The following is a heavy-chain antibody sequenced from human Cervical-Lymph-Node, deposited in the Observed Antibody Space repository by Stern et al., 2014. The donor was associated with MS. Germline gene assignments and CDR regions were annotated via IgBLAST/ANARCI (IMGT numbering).Heavy chain of an antibody. J-gene: IGHJ4*02. CDR2: IWNDGSNK. CDR1: GFSFSGYG. D-gene: IGHD5-12*01. CDR3: ARDTVAMLYYFDY. Sequence: VQLVESGGGVVQPGRSLRLSCAASGFSFSGYGMNWVRQAPGRELEGVAVIWNDGSNKYYADSVKGRFTISRDNSKNTLFLQMDSLRAEDTAVYYCARDTVAMLYYFDYWGQGTPVTVSS. V-gene: IGHV3-33*01.